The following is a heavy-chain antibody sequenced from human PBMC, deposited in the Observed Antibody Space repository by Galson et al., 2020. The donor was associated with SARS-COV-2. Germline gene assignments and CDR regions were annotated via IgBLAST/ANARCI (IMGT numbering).Heavy chain of an antibody. CDR1: GFTFSSYA. J-gene: IGHJ6*02. D-gene: IGHD3-9*01. CDR2: ISYDGSNK. CDR3: ARDSMEYDILTGDYPPYYYYGMDV. V-gene: IGHV3-30*04. Sequence: GSLRLSCAASGFTFSSYAMHWVRQAPGKGLEWVAVISYDGSNKYYADSVKGRFTISRDNSKNTLYLQMNSLRAEDTAVYYCARDSMEYDILTGDYPPYYYYGMDVWGQGTTVTVSS.